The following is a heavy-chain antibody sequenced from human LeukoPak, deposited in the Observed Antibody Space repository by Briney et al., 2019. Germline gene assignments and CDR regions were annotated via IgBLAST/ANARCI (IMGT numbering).Heavy chain of an antibody. Sequence: GGSLRLFCAASGFTFRSYAMSWVRQAPGNGLEWVSVISGFGGSSYYADSVKGRFTISRDNSKNTLYLQMNSLRAEDTALYYCAKVREGDYYVVDYWGQGTLVTASS. J-gene: IGHJ4*02. V-gene: IGHV3-23*01. CDR3: AKVREGDYYVVDY. D-gene: IGHD4-17*01. CDR1: GFTFRSYA. CDR2: ISGFGGSS.